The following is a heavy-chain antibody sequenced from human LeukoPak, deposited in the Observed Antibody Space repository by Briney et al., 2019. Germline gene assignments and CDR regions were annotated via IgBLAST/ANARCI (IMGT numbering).Heavy chain of an antibody. CDR3: ATADSGSYYSGFDY. CDR1: GFTVSSNY. D-gene: IGHD1-26*01. CDR2: VYSGGST. Sequence: PGGSLRLSCAASGFTVSSNYMSWVRQAPGKGLEWVSVVYSGGSTHYADSVKGRFTISRDNSKNTLYLHMNSLRAEDTAAYYCATADSGSYYSGFDYWGQGTLVTVSS. V-gene: IGHV3-66*01. J-gene: IGHJ4*02.